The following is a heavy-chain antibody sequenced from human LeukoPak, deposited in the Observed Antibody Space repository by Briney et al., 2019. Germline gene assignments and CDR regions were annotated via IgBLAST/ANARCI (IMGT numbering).Heavy chain of an antibody. CDR1: GFTLSSYA. CDR3: AKQGFGC. CDR2: ISGSADNT. Sequence: GGSLRLSCTASGFTLSSYAMSWVRQAPGEGLEWVSTISGSADNTNYAEAVEGRFTISRDNSKNTMYLQMNSLRAEDTAVYYCAKQGFGCWGQGTLVTVSS. J-gene: IGHJ4*02. V-gene: IGHV3-23*01.